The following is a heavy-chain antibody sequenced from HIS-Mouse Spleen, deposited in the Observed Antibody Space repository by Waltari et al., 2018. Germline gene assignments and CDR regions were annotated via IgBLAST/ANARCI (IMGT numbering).Heavy chain of an antibody. D-gene: IGHD6-13*01. V-gene: IGHV4-39*07. J-gene: IGHJ2*01. CDR1: GGSISSSSHY. CDR3: AREIPYSSSWYDWYFDL. Sequence: QLQLQESGPGRVKPSETLSLTCTVSGGSISSSSHYWGWIRQPPGKGLEWIGRIYYSGSTYYNPSLKSRFTISVDTSKNQFSLKLSSVTAADTAVYYCAREIPYSSSWYDWYFDLWGRGTLVTVSS. CDR2: IYYSGST.